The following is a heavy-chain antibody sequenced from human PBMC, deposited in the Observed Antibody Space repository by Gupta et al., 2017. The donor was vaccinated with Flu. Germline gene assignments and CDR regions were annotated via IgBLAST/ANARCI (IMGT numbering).Heavy chain of an antibody. CDR1: SNAW. CDR3: NTGASEALGV. J-gene: IGHJ4*02. Sequence: SNAWMSWVRQPPGKGLECVGLIKSEFDGGTTVYAAPVRGRFTISRDDSKSTVYLQMDSLKTEDAGVYYCNTGASEALGVGGQGALVTVSS. V-gene: IGHV3-15*01. CDR2: IKSEFDGGTT.